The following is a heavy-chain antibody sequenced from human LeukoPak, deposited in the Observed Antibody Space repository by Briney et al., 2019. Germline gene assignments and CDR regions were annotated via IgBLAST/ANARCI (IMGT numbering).Heavy chain of an antibody. Sequence: PGGSLRLSCAASGFTFSSYGMHWVRQAPGKGLEWVAVISYDGSNKYYADSVKGRFTISRDNSKNTLYVQMNSLRAEDTAIYYCAKAGANWFDPWGQGTLVTVSS. CDR1: GFTFSSYG. J-gene: IGHJ5*02. CDR2: ISYDGSNK. D-gene: IGHD3-10*01. CDR3: AKAGANWFDP. V-gene: IGHV3-30*18.